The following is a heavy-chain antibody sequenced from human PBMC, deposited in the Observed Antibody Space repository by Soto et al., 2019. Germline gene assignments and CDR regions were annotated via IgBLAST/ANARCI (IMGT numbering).Heavy chain of an antibody. V-gene: IGHV5-51*01. D-gene: IGHD2-15*01. CDR3: ARRALPLGCSGGSCYSPLFDF. CDR2: IYPGDSDT. Sequence: GESLKISCKGSGYSFTSYWIGWVRQMPGKGLEWMGIIYPGDSDTRYSPSFQGQVTISADKSISTAYLQWSSLKASDTAMYYCARRALPLGCSGGSCYSPLFDFWGQGTLVTVSS. CDR1: GYSFTSYW. J-gene: IGHJ4*02.